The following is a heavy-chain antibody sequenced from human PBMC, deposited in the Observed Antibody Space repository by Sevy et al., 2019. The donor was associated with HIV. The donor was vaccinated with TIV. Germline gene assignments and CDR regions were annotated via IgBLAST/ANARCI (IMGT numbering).Heavy chain of an antibody. CDR1: GGSISSNSYY. CDR2: SYYSGTT. J-gene: IGHJ5*02. V-gene: IGHV4-39*01. D-gene: IGHD4-17*01. CDR3: ARLNYGDYSNYLDP. Sequence: SETLSLTCTVSGGSISSNSYYWVWIRQPPGKGLEWIGSSYYSGTTYYNPSLKSRVTISIDTSKTQFSLKLSSVTAADSAIFYCARLNYGDYSNYLDPWGQGSLVTVSS.